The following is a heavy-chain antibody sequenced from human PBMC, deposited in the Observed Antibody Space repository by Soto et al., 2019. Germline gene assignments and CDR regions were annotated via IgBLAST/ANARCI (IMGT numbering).Heavy chain of an antibody. V-gene: IGHV4-34*01. CDR2: IKHSGST. Sequence: QVQLQQWGAGLLKPSETLSLTCAVYGGSFSGYYWSWIRQPPGKGLEWIGEIKHSGSTNYNPSLKSRVTISVDTSKNQFSVKLSSVTAADTAVYYCARGTWLRSSFDYWGQGTLVTVSS. CDR3: ARGTWLRSSFDY. D-gene: IGHD5-12*01. CDR1: GGSFSGYY. J-gene: IGHJ4*02.